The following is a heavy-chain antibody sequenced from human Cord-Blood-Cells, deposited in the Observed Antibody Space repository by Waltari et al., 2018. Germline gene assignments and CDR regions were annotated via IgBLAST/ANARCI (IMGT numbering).Heavy chain of an antibody. Sequence: QVQLVQSGAEVKKPGSSVKVSCKASGGTFSSYAISWVRKAPGQGLEWMGRIIPILGIANYAQKFQGRVTITADKSTSTAYMELSSLRSEDTAVYYCARSYDSLTGSNWFDPWGQGTLVTVSS. CDR2: IIPILGIA. CDR3: ARSYDSLTGSNWFDP. D-gene: IGHD3-9*01. CDR1: GGTFSSYA. V-gene: IGHV1-69*09. J-gene: IGHJ5*02.